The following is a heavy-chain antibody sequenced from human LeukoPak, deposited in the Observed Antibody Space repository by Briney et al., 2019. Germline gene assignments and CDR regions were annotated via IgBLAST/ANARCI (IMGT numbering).Heavy chain of an antibody. V-gene: IGHV3-48*04. CDR2: ISSTGSTV. Sequence: GGSLRLSCAASGFTFSSYSMSWVRQAPGRGLEWVSYISSTGSTVHYADSVKGRFTISRDNAKNSLFLQMNSLRAEDTAVYYCARVPGSSGWNYYFDYWGQGTLVTVSS. D-gene: IGHD6-19*01. J-gene: IGHJ4*02. CDR3: ARVPGSSGWNYYFDY. CDR1: GFTFSSYS.